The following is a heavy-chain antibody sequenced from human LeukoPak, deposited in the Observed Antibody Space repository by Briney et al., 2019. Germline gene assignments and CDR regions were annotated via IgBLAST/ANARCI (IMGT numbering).Heavy chain of an antibody. D-gene: IGHD3-3*01. CDR2: IIPIFGTA. CDR3: AVTIFGVVRWFDP. Sequence: GASVKVSCKASGGTFSSYAISWVQQAPGQGLEWMGGIIPIFGTANYAQKFRGRVTITADESTSTAYMELSSLRSEDTAVYYCAVTIFGVVRWFDPWGQGTLVTVSS. CDR1: GGTFSSYA. J-gene: IGHJ5*02. V-gene: IGHV1-69*13.